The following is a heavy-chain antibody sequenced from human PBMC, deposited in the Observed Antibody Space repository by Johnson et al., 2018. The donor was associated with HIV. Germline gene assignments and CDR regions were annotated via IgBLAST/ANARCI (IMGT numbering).Heavy chain of an antibody. V-gene: IGHV3-30*02. Sequence: QVQLVESGGGVVQPGGSLRLSCRASGFTFSNFGMHWVRQAPGKGLEWVAFIRYDGSSTSYADSVKGRFTISRDNAKNTLYLQMNSLRAEDTAVYYCARPIARGASDIWGQGTMVTVSS. CDR2: IRYDGSST. CDR1: GFTFSNFG. D-gene: IGHD3-10*01. CDR3: ARPIARGASDI. J-gene: IGHJ3*02.